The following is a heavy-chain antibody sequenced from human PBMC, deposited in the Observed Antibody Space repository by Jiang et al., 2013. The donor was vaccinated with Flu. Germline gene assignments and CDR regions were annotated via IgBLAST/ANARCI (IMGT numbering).Heavy chain of an antibody. CDR3: ARNRGFDSDFDY. J-gene: IGHJ4*02. Sequence: KGLESIGYIDYSGNTIYNPSLKSRVTISIDTSKNQFSLKVTSVTAADTAVYYCARNRGFDSDFDYWGQGTLVTVSS. V-gene: IGHV4-59*01. CDR2: IDYSGNT. D-gene: IGHD5-12*01.